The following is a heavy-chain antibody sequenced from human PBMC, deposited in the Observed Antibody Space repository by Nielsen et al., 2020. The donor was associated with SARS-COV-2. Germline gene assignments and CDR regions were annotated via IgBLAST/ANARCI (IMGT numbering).Heavy chain of an antibody. CDR3: ARAFEELGYCSSTSCPFDY. Sequence: GESLKISCVASGFTFSSYWMHWVRQAPGKGLVWVSRINSDGSSTSYADSVKGRFTISRDNAKNTLYLQMNSLRAEDTAVYYCARAFEELGYCSSTSCPFDYWGQGTLVTVSS. CDR2: INSDGSST. D-gene: IGHD2-2*01. J-gene: IGHJ4*02. V-gene: IGHV3-74*01. CDR1: GFTFSSYW.